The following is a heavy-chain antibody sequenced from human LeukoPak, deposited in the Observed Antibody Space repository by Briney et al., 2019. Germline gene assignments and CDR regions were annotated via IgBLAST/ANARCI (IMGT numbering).Heavy chain of an antibody. J-gene: IGHJ4*02. CDR2: INHSGST. D-gene: IGHD6-6*01. V-gene: IGHV4-34*01. CDR1: GGSFSGYY. Sequence: SETLSLTCAVYGGSFSGYYWSWIRQPPGKGLEWIGEINHSGSTNYNPSLKSRVTISVDTSKNQLSLKLSSVTAADTAVYYCARGPSFEPRIYSSSSPGDYWGQGTLVTVSS. CDR3: ARGPSFEPRIYSSSSPGDY.